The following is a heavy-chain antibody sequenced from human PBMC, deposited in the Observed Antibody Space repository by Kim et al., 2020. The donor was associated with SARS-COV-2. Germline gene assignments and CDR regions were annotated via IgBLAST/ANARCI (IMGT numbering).Heavy chain of an antibody. CDR1: GFTFGDYA. Sequence: GGSLRLSCAASGFTFGDYAMHWVRQAPGKGLEWVSGISWNSGSIGYADSVKGRFTISRDNAKNSLYLQMNSLRAEDTALYYCAKEGGGGSWGGMDVWGQGTTVTVSS. CDR3: AKEGGGGSWGGMDV. CDR2: ISWNSGSI. V-gene: IGHV3-9*01. D-gene: IGHD2-15*01. J-gene: IGHJ6*02.